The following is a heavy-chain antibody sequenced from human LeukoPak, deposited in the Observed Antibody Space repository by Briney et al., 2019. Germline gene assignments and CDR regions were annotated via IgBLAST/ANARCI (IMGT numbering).Heavy chain of an antibody. D-gene: IGHD6-19*01. CDR1: GFTFRSHW. CDR3: ARDSTWLLDY. J-gene: IGHJ4*02. V-gene: IGHV3-7*03. CDR2: IKEDGAVK. Sequence: GGSLRLSCTASGFTFRSHWMTWVRQPPGKGLEWVANIKEDGAVKYYVDSVKGRFTISRDNTKNIMYLEMNSLRADDTAVYFCARDSTWLLDYWGQGTLITVSS.